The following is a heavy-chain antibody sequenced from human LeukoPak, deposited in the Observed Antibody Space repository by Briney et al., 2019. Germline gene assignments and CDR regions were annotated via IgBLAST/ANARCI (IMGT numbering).Heavy chain of an antibody. D-gene: IGHD3-3*01. J-gene: IGHJ5*02. CDR2: IYVTGN. V-gene: IGHV4-4*09. CDR1: GGSIGTYY. CDR3: ARSGGGYYLLPPNWFDP. Sequence: SETLSLTCTVSGGSIGTYYWSWVRQSPGKGLEWIGYIYVTGNRYNPYPQSRVTISVDTSRNQFFLKMSSVTAADTAVYYCARSGGGYYLLPPNWFDPWGQGTLVTVSS.